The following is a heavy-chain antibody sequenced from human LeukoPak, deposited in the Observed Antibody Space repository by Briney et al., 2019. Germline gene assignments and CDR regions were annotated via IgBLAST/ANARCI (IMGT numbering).Heavy chain of an antibody. CDR1: GYTFTGYY. CDR2: IDPNSGGT. Sequence: GASVKVSCKASGYTFTGYYMHWVRQAPGQGLEWMGWIDPNSGGTNYAQKFQGRVTMTRDTSISTAYMELSRLRSDDTAMYYCARLYSTQRWLQLHFDYWGQGTLVTVSS. V-gene: IGHV1-2*02. CDR3: ARLYSTQRWLQLHFDY. J-gene: IGHJ4*02. D-gene: IGHD5-24*01.